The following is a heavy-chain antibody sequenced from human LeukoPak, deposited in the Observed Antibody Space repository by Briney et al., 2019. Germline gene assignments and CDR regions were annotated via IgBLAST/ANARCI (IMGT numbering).Heavy chain of an antibody. J-gene: IGHJ6*02. CDR3: AKTERPNYYYYYGMDV. CDR2: ISGSGGST. V-gene: IGHV3-23*01. CDR1: GFTFSSYA. Sequence: SGGSLRLSCAASGFTFSSYAMSWVRQAPGKGLEWVSAISGSGGSTYYADSVKGRFTISRDNSKNTLYLQMNSLRAEDTAVYYCAKTERPNYYYYYGMDVWGQGTTVTVSS.